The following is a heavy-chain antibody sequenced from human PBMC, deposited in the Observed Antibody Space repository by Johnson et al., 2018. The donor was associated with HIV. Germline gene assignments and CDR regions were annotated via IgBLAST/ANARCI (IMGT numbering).Heavy chain of an antibody. V-gene: IGHV3-66*01. CDR2: IYSGDTT. Sequence: VQLVESGGGLVQPGGSLRLSCASGFTVSTNYMSWVRQAPGKGLEWVSVIYSGDTTYYADSVKGRFTISRDNSKNTLYLQMNSLEAEDTAVYYCARAPEVRVTFDIWGQGTMVTVSS. J-gene: IGHJ3*02. CDR3: ARAPEVRVTFDI. CDR1: GFTVSTNY. D-gene: IGHD3-10*01.